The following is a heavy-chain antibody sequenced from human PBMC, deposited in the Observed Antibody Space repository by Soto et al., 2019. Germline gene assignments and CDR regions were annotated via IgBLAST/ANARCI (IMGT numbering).Heavy chain of an antibody. CDR2: IWYDGSNK. V-gene: IGHV3-33*01. CDR3: ARAQGYSGYDLFFPRSYYYYGMDV. D-gene: IGHD5-12*01. CDR1: GFTFSIYG. Sequence: PGGSLRRSGAASGFTFSIYGMHWVLQAPCKGLEWVAVIWYDGSNKYYADSVKGRFTISRDNSKNTLYLQMNSLRAEDTAVYYCARAQGYSGYDLFFPRSYYYYGMDVWGQGTTVTVSS. J-gene: IGHJ6*02.